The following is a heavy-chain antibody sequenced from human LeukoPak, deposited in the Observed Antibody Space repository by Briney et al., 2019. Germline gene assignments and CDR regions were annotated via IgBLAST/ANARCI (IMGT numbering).Heavy chain of an antibody. CDR1: GYTFTSYG. D-gene: IGHD2-15*01. Sequence: GASVKVSCKASGYTFTSYGISWVRQAPGQGLEWLGWISAYNGNTNYAQKLQGRVTMTTDTSTSTAYMELRSLRSDDTAVYYCARGEGYCSGGSCLLFDYWGQGTLVTVSS. CDR2: ISAYNGNT. V-gene: IGHV1-18*01. CDR3: ARGEGYCSGGSCLLFDY. J-gene: IGHJ4*02.